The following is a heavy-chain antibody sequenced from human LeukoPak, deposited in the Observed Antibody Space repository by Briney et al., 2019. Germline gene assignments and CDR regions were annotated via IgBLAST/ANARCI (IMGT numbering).Heavy chain of an antibody. CDR1: GYSISSGYY. D-gene: IGHD6-19*01. CDR3: AREMSGQWLVPGPFDY. CDR2: IYHSGST. Sequence: PSETLSLTCTVSGYSISSGYYWGWIRQPPGKGLEWIGSIYHSGSTYYNPSLKSRVTISVDTSKNQFSLKLSSVTAADTAVYYCAREMSGQWLVPGPFDYWGQGTLVPVSS. V-gene: IGHV4-38-2*02. J-gene: IGHJ4*02.